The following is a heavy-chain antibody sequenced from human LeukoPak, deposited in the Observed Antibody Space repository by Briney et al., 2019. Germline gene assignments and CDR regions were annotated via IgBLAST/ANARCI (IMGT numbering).Heavy chain of an antibody. CDR2: ISGGGGST. V-gene: IGHV3-23*01. D-gene: IGHD2-2*01. J-gene: IGHJ4*02. CDR3: ARDWYHAIDY. CDR1: GFTFSSYA. Sequence: GGSLRLSCAASGFTFSSYAMSWVRQAPGKGLEWVSAISGGGGSTYYADSVKGRFTISRDNSKNTLYLQMNSLRAEDTAVYYCARDWYHAIDYWGQGTLVTVSS.